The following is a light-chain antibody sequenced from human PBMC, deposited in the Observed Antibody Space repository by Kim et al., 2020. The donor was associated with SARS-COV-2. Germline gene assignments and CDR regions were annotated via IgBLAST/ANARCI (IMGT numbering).Light chain of an antibody. Sequence: QPVLTQSPSASASLGASVKLTCTLTSGHSTYAIAWHQQQPENGPRYLMNLNSDGSHNKGDGIPDRISGSSSGAERYLIISSLQSEDEADYYCQTWDTGIVVFGGGTKLTVL. CDR3: QTWDTGIVV. CDR1: SGHSTYA. V-gene: IGLV4-69*01. CDR2: LNSDGSH. J-gene: IGLJ2*01.